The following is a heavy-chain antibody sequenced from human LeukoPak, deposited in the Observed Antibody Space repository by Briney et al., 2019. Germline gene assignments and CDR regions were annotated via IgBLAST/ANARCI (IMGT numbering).Heavy chain of an antibody. D-gene: IGHD3-3*01. Sequence: GASVKVSCKASGYTFTSYGISWVRQAPGQGLEWMGWISAYNGNTNYAQKLQGRVTMTTDTSTSTAYMEPRSLRSDDTAVYYCARVRNYDFWSGLSVYDDYYYHMDVWGKGTTVTVSS. CDR3: ARVRNYDFWSGLSVYDDYYYHMDV. V-gene: IGHV1-18*01. J-gene: IGHJ6*03. CDR1: GYTFTSYG. CDR2: ISAYNGNT.